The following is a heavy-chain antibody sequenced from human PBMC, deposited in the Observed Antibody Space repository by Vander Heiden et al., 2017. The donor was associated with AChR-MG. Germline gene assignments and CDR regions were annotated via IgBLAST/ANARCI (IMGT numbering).Heavy chain of an antibody. CDR2: FDPEDGET. D-gene: IGHD6-13*01. J-gene: IGHJ5*02. Sequence: QVQSVKLGAEAKKPGASVKVSGTVSGHTLSELSMHWVRQTPGKGLEWMGGFDPEDGETIYAQKFQGRVTMTEDTSTDTAYMELSSLRSEDTAVYYCATVMSDSSSWYSWFDPWGQGTLVTVSS. CDR3: ATVMSDSSSWYSWFDP. V-gene: IGHV1-24*01. CDR1: GHTLSELS.